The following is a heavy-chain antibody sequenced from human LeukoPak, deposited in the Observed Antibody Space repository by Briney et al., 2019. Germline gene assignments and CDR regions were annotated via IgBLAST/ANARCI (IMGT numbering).Heavy chain of an antibody. CDR3: AKGLNSGSYRDPGDQSFDY. V-gene: IGHV3-23*01. CDR1: GFTFSSYA. Sequence: PGGSLRLSCAASGFTFSSYAMSWVRQAPGKGLEWVSAISGSGGSTYYADSVKGRFTISRDNSKNTLYLQMNSLRAEDTAVYYCAKGLNSGSYRDPGDQSFDYWGQGTLVTVSS. D-gene: IGHD1-26*01. J-gene: IGHJ4*02. CDR2: ISGSGGST.